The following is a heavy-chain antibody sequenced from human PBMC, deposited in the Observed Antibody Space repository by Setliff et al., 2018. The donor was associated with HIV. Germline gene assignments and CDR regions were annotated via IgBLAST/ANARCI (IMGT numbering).Heavy chain of an antibody. CDR3: AKCPLYHYYYYMDV. CDR2: IWYDGSSK. Sequence: GGSLRLSCAASGFTFSSYGLHWVRQAPGKGLEWVALIWYDGSSKYYADSVKGRFTISRDNSKNTLYLQMNSLTTEDTAVYYCAKCPLYHYYYYMDVWGKGTTVTVSS. D-gene: IGHD2-8*01. CDR1: GFTFSSYG. J-gene: IGHJ6*03. V-gene: IGHV3-30*02.